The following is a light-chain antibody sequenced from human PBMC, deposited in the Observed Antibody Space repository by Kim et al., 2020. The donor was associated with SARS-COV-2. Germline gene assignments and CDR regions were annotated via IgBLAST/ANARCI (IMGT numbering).Light chain of an antibody. Sequence: GKTVTLSGTRSSGGIDDNYVQWYQQRPGGVPTTVIYEDDQRPSGVSDRFSGSIDNSSNSASLTISGLRTEDEADYYCQSYNRDNVIFGGGTKVTVL. CDR2: EDD. CDR3: QSYNRDNVI. V-gene: IGLV6-57*03. J-gene: IGLJ2*01. CDR1: SGGIDDNY.